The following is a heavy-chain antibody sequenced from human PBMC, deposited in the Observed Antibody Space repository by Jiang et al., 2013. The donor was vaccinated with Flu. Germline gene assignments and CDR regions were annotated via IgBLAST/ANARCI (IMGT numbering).Heavy chain of an antibody. CDR1: GYSISSGYY. CDR3: ARDGAVYSSGWYYFDY. Sequence: SLTCTVSGYSISSGYYWGWIRQPPGKGLEWIGSIYHSGSTYYNPSLKSRVTISVDTSKNQFSLKLSSVTAADTAVYYCARDGAVYSSGWYYFDYWGQGTLVTVSS. J-gene: IGHJ4*02. V-gene: IGHV4-38-2*02. CDR2: IYHSGST. D-gene: IGHD6-19*01.